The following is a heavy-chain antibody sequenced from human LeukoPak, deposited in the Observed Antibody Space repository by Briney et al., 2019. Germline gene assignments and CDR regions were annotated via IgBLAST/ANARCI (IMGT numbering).Heavy chain of an antibody. D-gene: IGHD6-13*01. J-gene: IGHJ4*02. Sequence: SETLSLTCTVPGGSISSSSYYWGWIRQPPGKGLEWIGSIYYSGSTYYNPSLKSRVTISVDTSKNQFSLKLSSVTAADTAVYYCARFYSSSWYYFDYWGQGTLVTVSS. CDR2: IYYSGST. CDR1: GGSISSSSYY. CDR3: ARFYSSSWYYFDY. V-gene: IGHV4-39*01.